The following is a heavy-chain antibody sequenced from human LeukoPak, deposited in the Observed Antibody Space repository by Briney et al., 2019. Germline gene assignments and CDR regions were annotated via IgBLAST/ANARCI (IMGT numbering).Heavy chain of an antibody. CDR2: IGTAGDT. Sequence: GGSLRLSCAASGFTVSTNYMSWVRQAPGKGLEWVSAIGTAGDTYYPGSVKGRFTISRENAKNSLYLQMNSLRAGDTAVYYCARDSGEGMDVWGQGTTVTVSS. CDR3: ARDSGEGMDV. CDR1: GFTVSTNY. D-gene: IGHD7-27*01. J-gene: IGHJ6*02. V-gene: IGHV3-13*01.